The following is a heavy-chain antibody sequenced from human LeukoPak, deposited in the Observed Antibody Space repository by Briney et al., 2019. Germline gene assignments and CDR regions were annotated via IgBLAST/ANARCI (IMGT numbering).Heavy chain of an antibody. J-gene: IGHJ6*03. CDR1: GGSFSGYY. V-gene: IGHV4-34*01. CDR2: IYYIGST. CDR3: AGHIGGRYYYYYMDV. Sequence: PSETLSLTCAVYGGSFSGYYWSWIRQPPGKGLEWIGNIYYIGSTYYNPSLKSRVTISVDTSKNQFSLKLSSVTAADTAVYYCAGHIGGRYYYYYMDVWGKGTTVTISS. D-gene: IGHD2-21*01.